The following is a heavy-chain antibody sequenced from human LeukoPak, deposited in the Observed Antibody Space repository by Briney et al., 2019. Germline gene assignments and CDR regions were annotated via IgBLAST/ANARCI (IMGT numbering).Heavy chain of an antibody. CDR3: ARVEDRDGYTD. Sequence: ASVTVSSKTSGGTFSSYGISWVRQAPGQGLEWLGGIIPIFGTANYAQKFQGRVTIIADESTSTGYMELSSLRSDDTAVYYCARVEDRDGYTDWGQGTLVTVSS. D-gene: IGHD5-24*01. V-gene: IGHV1-69*13. CDR1: GGTFSSYG. CDR2: IIPIFGTA. J-gene: IGHJ4*02.